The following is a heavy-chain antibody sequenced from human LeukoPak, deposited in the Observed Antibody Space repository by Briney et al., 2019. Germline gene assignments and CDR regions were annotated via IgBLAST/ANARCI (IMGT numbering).Heavy chain of an antibody. CDR1: GYTFTGYY. V-gene: IGHV1-2*02. J-gene: IGHJ4*02. D-gene: IGHD2-2*01. CDR2: INPNSGGT. Sequence: GASVKVSCKASGYTFTGYYMHWVRQAPGQGLEWMGWINPNSGGTNYAQKFQGRVTTTRDTSISTAYMELSRLRSDDTAVYYCARGASVVVPAAKGYWGQGTLVTVSS. CDR3: ARGASVVVPAAKGY.